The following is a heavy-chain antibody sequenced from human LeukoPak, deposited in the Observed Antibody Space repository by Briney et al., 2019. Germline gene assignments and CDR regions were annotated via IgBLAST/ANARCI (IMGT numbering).Heavy chain of an antibody. J-gene: IGHJ4*02. CDR1: GGSISSSGYY. D-gene: IGHD3-10*01. CDR3: ARRETYYHGSGSYYPFDY. V-gene: IGHV4-39*01. CDR2: IYYSGST. Sequence: SETLPLTCTVSGGSISSSGYYWGWIRQPPGKGLEWIGNIYYSGSTYYNPSLKSRVTISIDTSKNQFSLHLRSVTAADTAVYYCARRETYYHGSGSYYPFDYWGQGTLVTVSS.